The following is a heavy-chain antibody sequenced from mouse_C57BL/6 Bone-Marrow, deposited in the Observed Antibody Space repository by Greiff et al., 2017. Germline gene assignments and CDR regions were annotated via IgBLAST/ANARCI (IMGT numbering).Heavy chain of an antibody. D-gene: IGHD1-1*01. V-gene: IGHV1-15*01. CDR2: IDPETGGT. CDR3: TRSYYYGPYYAMDY. CDR1: GYTFTDYE. Sequence: VQLQQSGAELVRPGASVTLSCKASGYTFTDYEMHWVKQTPVHGLEWIGAIDPETGGTAYNQKFKGKAILTADKSSSTAYMELRSLTSEDSAVYYCTRSYYYGPYYAMDYWGQGTSVTVSS. J-gene: IGHJ4*01.